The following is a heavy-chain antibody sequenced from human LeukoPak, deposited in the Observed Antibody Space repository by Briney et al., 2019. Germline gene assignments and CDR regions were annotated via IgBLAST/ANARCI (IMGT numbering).Heavy chain of an antibody. D-gene: IGHD3-22*01. J-gene: IGHJ5*02. CDR2: IYTSGST. CDR1: GGSISSYY. CDR3: ARATYYYDSSGYSLNWFDP. V-gene: IGHV4-4*07. Sequence: SETLSLTCTVSGGSISSYYWSWIRQPAGKGLEWIGRIYTSGSTNYNLSLKSRVTMSVDTSKNQFSLKLSSVTAADTAVYYCARATYYYDSSGYSLNWFDPWGQGTLVTVSS.